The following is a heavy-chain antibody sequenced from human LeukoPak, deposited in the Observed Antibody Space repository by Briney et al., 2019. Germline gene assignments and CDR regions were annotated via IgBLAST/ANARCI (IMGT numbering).Heavy chain of an antibody. CDR1: GGSISSYY. V-gene: IGHV4-59*12. J-gene: IGHJ4*02. CDR3: AREYGDFDY. D-gene: IGHD4-17*01. Sequence: PSETLSLTCTVSGGSISSYYWSWIRQPPGKGLEWIGYLYYGETTNYNPSLKSRVTISVDASKNQFSLKLNSVTAADTAVYYCAREYGDFDYWGQGTLVTVSS. CDR2: LYYGETT.